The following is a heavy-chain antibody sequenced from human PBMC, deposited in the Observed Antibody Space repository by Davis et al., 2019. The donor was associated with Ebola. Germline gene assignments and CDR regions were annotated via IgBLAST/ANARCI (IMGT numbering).Heavy chain of an antibody. CDR1: GFTFSSYA. Sequence: GESLKISCAASGFTFSSYAMHWVRQAPGKGLEWVAVISYDGSNKYYADSVKGRFTISRDNSKNTLYLQMNSLRAEDTAVYYCARDMTGSSWYFYYFDYWGQGTLVTVSS. J-gene: IGHJ4*02. V-gene: IGHV3-30*04. D-gene: IGHD6-13*01. CDR3: ARDMTGSSWYFYYFDY. CDR2: ISYDGSNK.